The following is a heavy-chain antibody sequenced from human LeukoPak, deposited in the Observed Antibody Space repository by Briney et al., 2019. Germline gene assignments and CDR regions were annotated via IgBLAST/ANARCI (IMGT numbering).Heavy chain of an antibody. CDR2: INHSGST. V-gene: IGHV4-34*01. D-gene: IGHD2-2*02. J-gene: IGHJ5*02. Sequence: SETLSLTCAVYGGSFSGYYWSWIRQPPGKGLEWIGEINHSGSTNYNPSLKSRVTISVDTSKNQFSLKLSSVTAADTAVYYSARPPYCSSTSCYRAWFDPWGQGTLVTVSS. CDR3: ARPPYCSSTSCYRAWFDP. CDR1: GGSFSGYY.